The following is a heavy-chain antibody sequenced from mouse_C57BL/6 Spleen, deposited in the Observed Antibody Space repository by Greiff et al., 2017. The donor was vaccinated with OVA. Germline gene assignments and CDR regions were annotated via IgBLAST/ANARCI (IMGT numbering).Heavy chain of an antibody. Sequence: EVQLQQSGPELVKPGASVKISCKASGYTFTDYYMNWVKQSHGKSLEWIGDINPNNGGTSYNQKFKGKATLTVDKSSSTAYMELRSLTSEDSAVYYCAVDYYGSRAYWGQGTLVTVSA. J-gene: IGHJ3*01. CDR2: INPNNGGT. V-gene: IGHV1-26*01. CDR3: AVDYYGSRAY. D-gene: IGHD1-1*01. CDR1: GYTFTDYY.